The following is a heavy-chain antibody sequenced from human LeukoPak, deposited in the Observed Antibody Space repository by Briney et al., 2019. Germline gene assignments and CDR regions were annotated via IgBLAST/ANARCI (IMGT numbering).Heavy chain of an antibody. V-gene: IGHV3-23*01. CDR2: ISGIIT. Sequence: GGSLRLSCAASGFTFSNYALTWVRQAPGRGLEWVSSISGIITYYADSVKGRFSISRDNYKNTLYLQMSSLRAEDTAVYYCARGPNGNYVGAFDFQRWGQGTLVTVSS. CDR1: GFTFSNYA. D-gene: IGHD4-17*01. CDR3: ARGPNGNYVGAFDFQR. J-gene: IGHJ1*01.